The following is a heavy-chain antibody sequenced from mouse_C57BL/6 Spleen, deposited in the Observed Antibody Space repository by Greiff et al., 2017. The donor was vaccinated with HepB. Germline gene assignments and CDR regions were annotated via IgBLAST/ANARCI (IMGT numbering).Heavy chain of an antibody. J-gene: IGHJ2*01. V-gene: IGHV5-16*01. Sequence: DVQLVESEGGLVQPGSSMKLSCTASGFTFSDYYMAWVRQVPEKGLEWVANINYDGSSTYYLDSLKSRFIISRDNAKNILYLQMSSLKSEDTATYYCARDDGSSLDYWGQGTTLTVSS. D-gene: IGHD1-1*01. CDR2: INYDGSST. CDR3: ARDDGSSLDY. CDR1: GFTFSDYY.